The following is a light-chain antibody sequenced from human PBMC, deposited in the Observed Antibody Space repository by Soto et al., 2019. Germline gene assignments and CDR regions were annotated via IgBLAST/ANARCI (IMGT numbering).Light chain of an antibody. CDR1: QGISNY. Sequence: DIQVTQSPSSLSASVGDRVTITCRASQGISNYLAWYQQRPGKVPKLLIYAASTLQSGVPSRFSGSGSGTDFTLTITSLQPEDVASYYCQKYNSATLTFGGGTKVEIK. CDR2: AAS. J-gene: IGKJ4*01. V-gene: IGKV1-27*01. CDR3: QKYNSATLT.